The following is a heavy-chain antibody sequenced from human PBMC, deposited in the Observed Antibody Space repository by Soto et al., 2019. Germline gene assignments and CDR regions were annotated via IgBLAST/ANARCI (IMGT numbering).Heavy chain of an antibody. J-gene: IGHJ5*02. V-gene: IGHV4-4*07. CDR1: GGSISSYY. CDR2: IYTSGST. D-gene: IGHD3-3*01. Sequence: QVQLQESGPGLVKPSETLSLTCTVSGGSISSYYWSWIRQPAGKGLEWIGRIYTSGSTNYNPSLRSRVTMSVDTSKNQFSLKLSSVTAADTAVYYCARERPQYDFWSGNFDPWGQGTLVTVSS. CDR3: ARERPQYDFWSGNFDP.